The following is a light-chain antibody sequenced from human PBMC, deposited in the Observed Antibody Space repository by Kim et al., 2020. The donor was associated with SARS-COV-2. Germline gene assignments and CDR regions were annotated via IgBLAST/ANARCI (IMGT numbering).Light chain of an antibody. CDR3: QHRST. J-gene: IGKJ1*01. CDR1: QSVASRY. CDR2: STS. Sequence: THCVSPGERATLACRASQSVASRYLAWYQQNPGQAPRLLIYSTSTGATGIPDRFIGSGSGTDFTLTITSLEPEDFVVYYCQHRSTFGQGTKVDIK. V-gene: IGKV3-20*01.